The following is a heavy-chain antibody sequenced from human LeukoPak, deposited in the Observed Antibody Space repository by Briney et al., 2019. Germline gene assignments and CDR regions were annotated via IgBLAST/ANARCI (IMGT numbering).Heavy chain of an antibody. CDR1: GFTFSSYW. D-gene: IGHD3-3*01. Sequence: GGSLRLSCAASGFTFSSYWMSWVRQAPGKGLEWVANIKQDGSEKYYVDSVKGRFTISRDNAKNSLYLQMNSLRAEDTAVYYCARAEVWSGYPYYYYGMDVWGQGTTATVSS. CDR2: IKQDGSEK. CDR3: ARAEVWSGYPYYYYGMDV. J-gene: IGHJ6*02. V-gene: IGHV3-7*01.